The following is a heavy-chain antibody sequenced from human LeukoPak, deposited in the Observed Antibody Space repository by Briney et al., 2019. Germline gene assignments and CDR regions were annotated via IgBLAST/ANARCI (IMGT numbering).Heavy chain of an antibody. CDR3: ARDRSNPYSKPNWFDP. CDR2: IKQDGSEK. Sequence: PGGSLRLSCAASGFTFSSYWMSWVRQAPGKGLEWVANIKQDGSEKYYVDSVKGRFTISRDNAKNSLYLQMNSLRAEDTAVYYCARDRSNPYSKPNWFDPWGQGTLVTVSS. J-gene: IGHJ5*02. CDR1: GFTFSSYW. D-gene: IGHD6-13*01. V-gene: IGHV3-7*01.